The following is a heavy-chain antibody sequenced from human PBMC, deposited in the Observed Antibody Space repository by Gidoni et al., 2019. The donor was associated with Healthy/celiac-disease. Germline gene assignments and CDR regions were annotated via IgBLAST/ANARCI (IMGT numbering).Heavy chain of an antibody. D-gene: IGHD3-22*01. CDR3: ARDRGNYYDSSGYSGAFDI. CDR2: IIPILGIA. V-gene: IGHV1-69*04. J-gene: IGHJ3*02. CDR1: GGTFISYA. Sequence: QVQLVQSGAAVKKPGSSVKVSCKASGGTFISYAISWVRQAPGQGLEWMGRIIPILGIANYAQKFQGRVTITADKSTSTAYMELSSLRSEDTAVYYCARDRGNYYDSSGYSGAFDIWGQGTMVTVSS.